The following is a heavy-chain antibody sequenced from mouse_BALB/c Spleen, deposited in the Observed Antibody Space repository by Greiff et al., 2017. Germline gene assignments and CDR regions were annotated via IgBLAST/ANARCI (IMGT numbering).Heavy chain of an antibody. J-gene: IGHJ4*01. CDR3: AREVIKGAMDY. D-gene: IGHD2-4*01. V-gene: IGHV2-6-7*01. CDR1: GFSLTGYG. CDR2: IWGDGST. Sequence: QVQLKESGPGLVAPSQSLSITCTVSGFSLTGYGVNWVRQPPGKGLEWLGMIWGDGSTDYNSALKSRLSISKDNSKSQVFLKMNSLQTDDTARYYCAREVIKGAMDYWGQGTSVTVSS.